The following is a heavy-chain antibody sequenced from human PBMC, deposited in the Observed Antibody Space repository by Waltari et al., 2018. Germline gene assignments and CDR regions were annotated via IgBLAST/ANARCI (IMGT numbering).Heavy chain of an antibody. Sequence: ELQLVESGGGLVQPGGSLRISCVASGFSFSSYEMNWVRQAPGKGREWISYIIDGEKSISYAESVKGRFTVSRDNAKNSLHLQMNNLRAEDTATYYCVRDGLGSGWTRVDVWGQGTTVTVSS. V-gene: IGHV3-48*03. CDR2: IIDGEKSI. J-gene: IGHJ6*02. CDR3: VRDGLGSGWTRVDV. CDR1: GFSFSSYE. D-gene: IGHD2-15*01.